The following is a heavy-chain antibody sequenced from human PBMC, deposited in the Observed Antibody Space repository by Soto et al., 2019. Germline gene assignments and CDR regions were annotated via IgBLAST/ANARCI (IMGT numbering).Heavy chain of an antibody. V-gene: IGHV1-69*04. CDR1: GGTFSSYT. CDR3: ARDEGIAQVSPFDY. J-gene: IGHJ4*02. Sequence: GASVKVSCEASGGTFSSYTISWVRQAPGQGLEWMGRIIPILGIANYAQKFQGRVTITADKSTSTAYMELSSLRSEDTAVYYCARDEGIAQVSPFDYWGQGTLVTVSS. D-gene: IGHD6-13*01. CDR2: IIPILGIA.